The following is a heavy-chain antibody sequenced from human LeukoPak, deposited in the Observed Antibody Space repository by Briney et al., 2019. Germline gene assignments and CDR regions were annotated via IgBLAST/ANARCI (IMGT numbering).Heavy chain of an antibody. Sequence: ASVKVSCKASGYTLTGYYMHWVRQAPGQGLEWMGWINPNSGGTNYAQKFQGRVTMTRDTSISTAYMELSRLRSDDTAVYYCAREGIINDFWSGSHYFDYWGQGTLVTVSS. J-gene: IGHJ4*02. CDR3: AREGIINDFWSGSHYFDY. D-gene: IGHD3-3*01. CDR1: GYTLTGYY. V-gene: IGHV1-2*02. CDR2: INPNSGGT.